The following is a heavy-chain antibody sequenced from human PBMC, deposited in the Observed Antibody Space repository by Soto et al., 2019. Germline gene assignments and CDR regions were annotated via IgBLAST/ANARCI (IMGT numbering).Heavy chain of an antibody. CDR1: GFTFSSYG. J-gene: IGHJ6*02. CDR3: AKASGAGDPRYYYYGMDV. D-gene: IGHD2-21*02. Sequence: QVQLVESGGGVVQPGRSLRLSCAASGFTFSSYGMHWVRQAPGKGLEWVAVISYDGSNKYYADSVKGRFTISRDNSKNTLYLQMNSLRAEDTAVYYCAKASGAGDPRYYYYGMDVWGQGTTFTVSS. V-gene: IGHV3-30*18. CDR2: ISYDGSNK.